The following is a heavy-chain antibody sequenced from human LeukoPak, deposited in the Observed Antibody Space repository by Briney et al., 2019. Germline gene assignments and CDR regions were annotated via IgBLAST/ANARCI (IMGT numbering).Heavy chain of an antibody. CDR1: GVSISSYY. CDR3: ARHQGVEGATWFDP. D-gene: IGHD1-26*01. Sequence: PSETLSLTCTVSGVSISSYYWSWIRQPPGKGLEWIGYIYTSGSTNYNPSLKSRVTISVDTSKNQFSLKLSSVTAADTAVYYCARHQGVEGATWFDPWGQGTLVTVSS. CDR2: IYTSGST. J-gene: IGHJ5*02. V-gene: IGHV4-4*09.